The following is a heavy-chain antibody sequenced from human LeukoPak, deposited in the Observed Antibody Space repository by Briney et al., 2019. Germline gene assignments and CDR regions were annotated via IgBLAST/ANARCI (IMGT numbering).Heavy chain of an antibody. D-gene: IGHD3-22*01. V-gene: IGHV4-4*07. CDR3: ARDRTSGYLNWFDP. CDR2: IYTSGST. J-gene: IGHJ5*02. CDR1: GGAISSYD. Sequence: PSETLSLTCTVSGGAISSYDWSWGRQPAGKGLEGIGRIYTSGSTNYNPSLKSRVTMSVDTSKNQFSLKLSSVTAADTAVYYCARDRTSGYLNWFDPWGQGTLVTVSS.